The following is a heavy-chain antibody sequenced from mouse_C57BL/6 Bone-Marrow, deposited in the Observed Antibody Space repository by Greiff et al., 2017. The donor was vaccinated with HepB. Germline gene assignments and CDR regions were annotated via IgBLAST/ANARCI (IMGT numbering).Heavy chain of an antibody. CDR1: GYTFTSYW. V-gene: IGHV1-55*01. Sequence: QVQLKQPGAELVKPGASVKMSCKASGYTFTSYWITWVKQRPGQGLEWIGDIYPGSGSTNYNEKFKSKATLTVDTSSSTAYMQLSSLTSEDSAVYYCARVELLWLRRWYFDVWGTGTTVTVSS. D-gene: IGHD2-2*01. CDR2: IYPGSGST. CDR3: ARVELLWLRRWYFDV. J-gene: IGHJ1*03.